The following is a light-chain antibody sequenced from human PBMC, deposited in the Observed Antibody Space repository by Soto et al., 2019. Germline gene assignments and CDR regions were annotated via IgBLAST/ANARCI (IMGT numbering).Light chain of an antibody. J-gene: IGKJ3*01. CDR3: QQRSNWL. Sequence: ESVVTQSPATLSLSPGERATLSCRASQDVSRYLAWYQQKPGQSPRLLIYDASNRATGVPARFSGSGSGTDFTLTISSLEPEDFAFYYCQQRSNWLFGPGTKVDIK. V-gene: IGKV3-11*01. CDR1: QDVSRY. CDR2: DAS.